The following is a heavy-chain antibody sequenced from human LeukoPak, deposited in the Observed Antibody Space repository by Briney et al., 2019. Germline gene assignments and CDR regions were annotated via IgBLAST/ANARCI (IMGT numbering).Heavy chain of an antibody. Sequence: SQTLSLTCAISGDSVSSNSVTWNWIRQSPTRGLEWLGRTYYRSTWYNDYAISVRGRITVNPDTSKNQFSLHLNSVTPEDTAVYYCARRLTQYDCFDPWGQGILVTVSS. J-gene: IGHJ5*02. CDR2: TYYRSTWYN. CDR1: GDSVSSNSVT. CDR3: ARRLTQYDCFDP. V-gene: IGHV6-1*01. D-gene: IGHD2-2*01.